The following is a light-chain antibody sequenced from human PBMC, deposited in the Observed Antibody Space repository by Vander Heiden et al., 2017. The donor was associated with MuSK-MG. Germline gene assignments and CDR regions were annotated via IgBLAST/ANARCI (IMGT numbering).Light chain of an antibody. J-gene: IGKJ1*01. CDR2: GAS. CDR1: QSVSSN. Sequence: IVMSHSPPTLSVSPGERATLSCRASQSVSSNLAWYQQKPGQAPRLLIYGASTRATGIPARFSGSGSGTEFTLTISSLQSEDFAVYYCQQYNNWPLTFGQGTKVEIK. CDR3: QQYNNWPLT. V-gene: IGKV3-15*01.